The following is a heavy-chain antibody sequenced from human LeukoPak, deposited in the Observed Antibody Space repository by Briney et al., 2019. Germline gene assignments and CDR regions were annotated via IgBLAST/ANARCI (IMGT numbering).Heavy chain of an antibody. CDR1: GFIVNTNY. V-gene: IGHV3-53*01. CDR2: IYSGTI. CDR3: ARRAGAYSHPYDY. J-gene: IGHJ4*02. D-gene: IGHD4/OR15-4a*01. Sequence: GGSLRLSCAASGFIVNTNYMTWVRQAPGRGLEWVSFIYSGTIHYSDSVKGRFTISRDNSKNTLYLQMNSLRAEDMAVYYCARRAGAYSHPYDYWGQGTLVTVSS.